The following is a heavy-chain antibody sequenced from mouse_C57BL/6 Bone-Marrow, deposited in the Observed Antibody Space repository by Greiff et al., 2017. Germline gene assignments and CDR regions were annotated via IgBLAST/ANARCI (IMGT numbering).Heavy chain of an antibody. Sequence: EVKLMESGGGLVQPGGSLKLSCAASGFTFSDYYMYWVRQTPEKRLEWVAYISNGGGSTYYPDTVKGRFTISRDNAKNTLYLQMSRLKSEDTAMYYCARDTTVVAYYAMDYWGQGTSVTVSS. J-gene: IGHJ4*01. V-gene: IGHV5-12*01. CDR2: ISNGGGST. CDR3: ARDTTVVAYYAMDY. CDR1: GFTFSDYY. D-gene: IGHD1-1*01.